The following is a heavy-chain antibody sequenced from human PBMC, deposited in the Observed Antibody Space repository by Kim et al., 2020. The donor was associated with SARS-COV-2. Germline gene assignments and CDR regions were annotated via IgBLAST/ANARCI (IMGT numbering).Heavy chain of an antibody. Sequence: KFQGRVTITADESTSTAYMELSSLRSEDTAVYYCARGLLWFGSDGGYFDLWGRGTLVTVSS. J-gene: IGHJ2*01. D-gene: IGHD3-10*01. CDR3: ARGLLWFGSDGGYFDL. V-gene: IGHV1-69*01.